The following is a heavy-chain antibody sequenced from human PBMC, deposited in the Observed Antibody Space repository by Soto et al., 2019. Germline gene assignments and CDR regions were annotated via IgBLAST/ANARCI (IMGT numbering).Heavy chain of an antibody. CDR1: CFTLSPSA. CDR3: AKDRGIIVKAGDAFDV. D-gene: IGHD3-16*02. Sequence: LRPSGASSCFTLSPSAGTWVSPAPGNGLEWVSYISDSGDRTYYADSVKGRFTISRDRSKNTVSLQMDSLRAEDTAVYYCAKDRGIIVKAGDAFDVWCQRTKVTVS. V-gene: IGHV3-23*01. J-gene: IGHJ3*01. CDR2: ISDSGDRT.